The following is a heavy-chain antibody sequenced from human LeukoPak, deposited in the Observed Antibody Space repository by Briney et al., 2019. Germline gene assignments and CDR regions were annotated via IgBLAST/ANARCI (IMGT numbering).Heavy chain of an antibody. J-gene: IGHJ4*02. Sequence: PGGSLRLSWAASGFTFSSYRMTWVRQAPGKGLEWVSYISSSSSTIYYADSVKGRFTISRDNAKNSLYLQMDSLRAEDTAVYYCARWSYDSSGYSFDYWGQGTLVTVSS. CDR2: ISSSSSTI. CDR1: GFTFSSYR. CDR3: ARWSYDSSGYSFDY. V-gene: IGHV3-48*01. D-gene: IGHD3-22*01.